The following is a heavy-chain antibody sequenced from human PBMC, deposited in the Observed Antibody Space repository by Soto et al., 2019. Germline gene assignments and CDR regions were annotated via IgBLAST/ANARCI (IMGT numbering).Heavy chain of an antibody. Sequence: ASGNVSFKASGYTLTSYYVHWVRQTPGQGLEWMGIINPTGGSTTYAQKFQGRVTMTRDTSTSSVYMELSSLTSEDTAVYYCARGWIYYYSMDVWGQGTTVTVSS. V-gene: IGHV1-46*01. CDR1: GYTLTSYY. J-gene: IGHJ6*03. D-gene: IGHD1-1*01. CDR3: ARGWIYYYSMDV. CDR2: INPTGGST.